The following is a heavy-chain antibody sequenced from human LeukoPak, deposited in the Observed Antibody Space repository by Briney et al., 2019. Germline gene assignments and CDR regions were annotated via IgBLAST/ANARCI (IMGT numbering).Heavy chain of an antibody. Sequence: ASVKVSCKASGYTFTSYGISWVRQAPGQGLEWMGWINPNSGGTNYAQKFQGRVTMTRDTSTSTAYMELSRLRSDDTAVYYCARLRYFDAYYFDYWGQGTLVTVSS. CDR2: INPNSGGT. V-gene: IGHV1-2*02. D-gene: IGHD3-9*01. CDR3: ARLRYFDAYYFDY. J-gene: IGHJ4*02. CDR1: GYTFTSYG.